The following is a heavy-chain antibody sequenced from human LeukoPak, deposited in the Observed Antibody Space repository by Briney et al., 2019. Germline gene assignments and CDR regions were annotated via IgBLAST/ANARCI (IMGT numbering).Heavy chain of an antibody. Sequence: SETLSLTCAVYGGSFSGYYWSWIRQPPGKGLEWIGEFNHSGSTNYNPSLKSRVTISVDTSKNQFSLKLSSVTAADTAVYYCARMVGSRKGESGAFDIWGQGTMVTVSS. D-gene: IGHD3-10*01. CDR2: FNHSGST. CDR1: GGSFSGYY. J-gene: IGHJ3*02. CDR3: ARMVGSRKGESGAFDI. V-gene: IGHV4-34*01.